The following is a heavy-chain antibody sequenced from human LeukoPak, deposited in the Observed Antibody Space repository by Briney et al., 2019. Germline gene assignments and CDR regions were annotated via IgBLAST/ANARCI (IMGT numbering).Heavy chain of an antibody. V-gene: IGHV3-30-3*01. D-gene: IGHD3-10*01. CDR2: ISYDGNTK. CDR3: ARDPSFITMVRGVSFDY. Sequence: GGSLRLSCAASGFTFFSTYAIHWVRQAPGKGLEWVAVISYDGNTKYYADSVKGRFTISRDNSKNTLYLQMNSLRAEDTAVYYCARDPSFITMVRGVSFDYWGQGTLVTVSS. CDR1: GFTFFSTYA. J-gene: IGHJ4*02.